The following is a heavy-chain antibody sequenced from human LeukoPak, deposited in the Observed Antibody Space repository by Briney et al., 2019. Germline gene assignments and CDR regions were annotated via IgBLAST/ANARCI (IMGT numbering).Heavy chain of an antibody. CDR2: IKQDGSER. Sequence: GGSLRLSCAASGFILSNYWMTWVSQAPGKGLEWVANIKQDGSERYFVDSVKGRFTISRDNAENSLYLQMNSLRAEDTAVYYCAREGLGEDDVFDIWGPGTMVTVSS. CDR3: AREGLGEDDVFDI. D-gene: IGHD2-21*01. V-gene: IGHV3-7*01. CDR1: GFILSNYW. J-gene: IGHJ3*02.